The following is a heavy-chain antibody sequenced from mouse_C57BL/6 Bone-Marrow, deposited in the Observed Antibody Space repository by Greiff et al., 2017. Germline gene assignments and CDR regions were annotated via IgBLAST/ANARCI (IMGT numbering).Heavy chain of an antibody. V-gene: IGHV1-81*01. CDR2: IYPRSGNT. D-gene: IGHD3-2*02. CDR1: GYNFPSYG. Sequence: VKLVESGAELARPGASVKLSCKASGYNFPSYGISWVKQRTGQGLEWIGEIYPRSGNTYYTEKFKGKATLTAAKSSSTAYMELRSLTSEDSAVYFCARQLRLPSLAYWGQGTLVTVSA. J-gene: IGHJ3*01. CDR3: ARQLRLPSLAY.